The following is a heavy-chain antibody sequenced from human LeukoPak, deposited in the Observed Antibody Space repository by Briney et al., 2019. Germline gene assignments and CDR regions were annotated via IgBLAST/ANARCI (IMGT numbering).Heavy chain of an antibody. CDR2: INPNSGGT. CDR3: ARYYYDSSGYYSFDY. V-gene: IGHV1-2*02. J-gene: IGHJ4*02. Sequence: ASVKVSCKASGYTFTGYYMHWVRQAPGQGLEWMGWINPNSGGTNYAQKFQGRVTMTRDTSTSTVYMELSSLRSEDTAVYYCARYYYDSSGYYSFDYWGQGTLVTVSS. D-gene: IGHD3-22*01. CDR1: GYTFTGYY.